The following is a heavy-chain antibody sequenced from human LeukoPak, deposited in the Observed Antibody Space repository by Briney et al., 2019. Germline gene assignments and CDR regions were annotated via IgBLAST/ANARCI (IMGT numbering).Heavy chain of an antibody. J-gene: IGHJ4*02. CDR3: AKKRTAENYFDY. D-gene: IGHD1/OR15-1a*01. CDR1: GFTFSSYG. CDR2: IRYDGSNK. V-gene: IGHV3-30*02. Sequence: PGGSLRLSCAASGFTFSSYGMRWVRQAPGKGLEWVAFIRYDGSNKYYADSVKGRFTISRDNSKNTLYLQMNSLRPEDTAVYYCAKKRTAENYFDYWGQGTLVTVSS.